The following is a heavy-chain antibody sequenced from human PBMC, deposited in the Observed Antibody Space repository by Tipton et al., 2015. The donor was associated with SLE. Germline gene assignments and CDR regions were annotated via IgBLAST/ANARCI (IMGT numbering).Heavy chain of an antibody. J-gene: IGHJ3*02. Sequence: TLSLTFAVYGGSVSGNYWSWFRPPPGKGLEWIGEINDGGSTNYNPSLTSRVTISLDMSKNQFSLKLSSMTAADTAVYYCARHQPYYDDLTGYSNAFDIWGQGTPVTVSS. CDR1: GGSVSGNY. D-gene: IGHD3-9*01. V-gene: IGHV4-34*01. CDR2: INDGGST. CDR3: ARHQPYYDDLTGYSNAFDI.